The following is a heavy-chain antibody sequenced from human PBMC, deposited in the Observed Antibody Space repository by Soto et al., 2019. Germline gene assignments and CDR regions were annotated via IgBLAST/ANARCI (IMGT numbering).Heavy chain of an antibody. CDR2: MYNSGST. V-gene: IGHV4-59*08. CDR1: RGSISSYY. D-gene: IGHD3-10*01. CDR3: ASMGYHYGSGSYPLDY. J-gene: IGHJ4*02. Sequence: QVQLQESGPGLVKPWETLSLTCTVSRGSISSYYWTWIRQPPGKGLEWIGFMYNSGSTHYNPSLKSRVTISLDTSKNQFSLNLRSVTAADTAVYYCASMGYHYGSGSYPLDYWGQGTLVTVSS.